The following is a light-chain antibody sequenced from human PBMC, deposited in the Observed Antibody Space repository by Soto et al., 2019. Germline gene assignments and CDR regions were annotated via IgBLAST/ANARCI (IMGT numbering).Light chain of an antibody. V-gene: IGKV3-20*01. Sequence: EIVLTQSPGTLSLSPGERATLSCRASQTLTSSYLAWYQQKPGQAPRLLIYGASSRATGFPDRFSGSGSGTDFTLTIRRLEPEDFEVYYCQQYASAPYTFGQGTKLEIK. CDR2: GAS. J-gene: IGKJ2*01. CDR1: QTLTSSY. CDR3: QQYASAPYT.